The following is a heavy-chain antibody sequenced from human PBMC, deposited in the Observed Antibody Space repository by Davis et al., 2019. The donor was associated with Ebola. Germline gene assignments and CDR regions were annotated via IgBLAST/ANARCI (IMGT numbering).Heavy chain of an antibody. Sequence: GESLKISCAASGFTFSSYSMNWVRQAPGKGLEWVSYISSSSSTIYYADSVKGRFTISRDNAKNSLYLQMNSLRDEDTAVYYCASPTVPQFDPWGQGTLVTVSS. CDR3: ASPTVPQFDP. J-gene: IGHJ5*02. CDR1: GFTFSSYS. D-gene: IGHD4-17*01. V-gene: IGHV3-48*02. CDR2: ISSSSSTI.